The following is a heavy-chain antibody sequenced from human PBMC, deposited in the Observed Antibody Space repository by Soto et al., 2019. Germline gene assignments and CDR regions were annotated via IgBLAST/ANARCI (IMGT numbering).Heavy chain of an antibody. J-gene: IGHJ4*02. V-gene: IGHV4-39*01. CDR2: IFYSGST. CDR3: ARRLTMVRGVYFDY. D-gene: IGHD3-10*01. CDR1: GGSISSSSYY. Sequence: QLQLQESGPGLVKPSETLSLTCTVSGGSISSSSYYWGWIRQPPGKGLEWIGGIFYSGSTYYNPSLKSRVTISVDTSKNQFSLKLSSVTAADTAVYYCARRLTMVRGVYFDYWGQGTLVTVSS.